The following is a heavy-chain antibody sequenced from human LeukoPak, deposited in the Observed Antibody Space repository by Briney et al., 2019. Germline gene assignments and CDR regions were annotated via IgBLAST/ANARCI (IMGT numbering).Heavy chain of an antibody. V-gene: IGHV3-30*04. CDR3: ARDPYSGNYGNYYYYYMDV. CDR1: GFTFSSYA. D-gene: IGHD1-26*01. Sequence: GGPLRLSCAASGFTFSSYAMHWVRQAPGKGLEWVAVISYDGSNKYYADSVKGRFTISRDNAKNSLYLQMNSLGPEDTAVYYCARDPYSGNYGNYYYYYMDVWGKGTTVTVSS. J-gene: IGHJ6*03. CDR2: ISYDGSNK.